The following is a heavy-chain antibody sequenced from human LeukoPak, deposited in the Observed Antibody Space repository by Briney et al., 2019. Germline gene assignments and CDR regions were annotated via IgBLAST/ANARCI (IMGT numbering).Heavy chain of an antibody. CDR1: GYTFSSYG. CDR3: ARDSLGIAAAGTGPNWFDP. D-gene: IGHD6-13*01. CDR2: INPNSGGT. J-gene: IGHJ5*02. Sequence: ASVKVSCKASGYTFSSYGISWVRQAPGQGLEWMGWINPNSGGTNYAQKFQGRVTMTRDTSISTAYMELSRLRSDDTAVYYCARDSLGIAAAGTGPNWFDPWGQGTLVTVSS. V-gene: IGHV1-2*02.